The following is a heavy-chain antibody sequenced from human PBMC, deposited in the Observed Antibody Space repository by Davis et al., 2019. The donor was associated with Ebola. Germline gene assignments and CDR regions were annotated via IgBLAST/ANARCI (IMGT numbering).Heavy chain of an antibody. CDR1: GGTFSSYA. CDR2: IIPILGIA. J-gene: IGHJ3*02. V-gene: IGHV1-69*10. D-gene: IGHD2-2*01. Sequence: SVKVSCKASGGTFSSYAISWVRQAPGQGLEWMGGIIPILGIANYAQKFQGRVTITADKSTSTAYMELSSLRSEDTAVYYCARDMGAYCSSTSCHPPIGPGGHDAFDIWGQGTMVTVSS. CDR3: ARDMGAYCSSTSCHPPIGPGGHDAFDI.